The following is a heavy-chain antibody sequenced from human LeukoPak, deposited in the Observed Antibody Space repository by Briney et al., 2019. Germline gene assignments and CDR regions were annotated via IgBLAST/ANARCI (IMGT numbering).Heavy chain of an antibody. D-gene: IGHD5/OR15-5a*01. CDR3: TREEGSTDH. J-gene: IGHJ4*02. CDR1: GFTLSNHW. CDR2: INGDGSET. Sequence: GGSLRLSCAASGFTLSNHWMHWVRQAPGKGLVWVSHINGDGSETNYADSLRGRFTISRDNAKNTLYLQMNSLRVDDTAVYYCTREEGSTDHWGQGTLVTVSS. V-gene: IGHV3-74*01.